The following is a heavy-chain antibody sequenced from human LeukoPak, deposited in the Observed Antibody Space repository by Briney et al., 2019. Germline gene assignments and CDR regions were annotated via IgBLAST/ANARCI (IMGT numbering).Heavy chain of an antibody. CDR1: GGTFISYA. CDR2: IIPVFDTA. Sequence: ASVKVSCKASGGTFISYAISWVRQAPGQGLEWMGGIIPVFDTANYAQKFQGRVTITADESTSTAYMELSSLRSEDTAVYYCARVGYCSGGSCPRRNYYYYYMDVWGKGTTVTISS. J-gene: IGHJ6*03. CDR3: ARVGYCSGGSCPRRNYYYYYMDV. V-gene: IGHV1-69*13. D-gene: IGHD2-15*01.